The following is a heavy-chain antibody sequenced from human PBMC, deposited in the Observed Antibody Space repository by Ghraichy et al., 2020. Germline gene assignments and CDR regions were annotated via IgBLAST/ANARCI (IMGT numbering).Heavy chain of an antibody. D-gene: IGHD3-3*01. V-gene: IGHV1-69*13. J-gene: IGHJ6*01. CDR1: GGTFSSYA. Sequence: SVKVSCKASGGTFSSYAISWVRQAPGQGLEWMGGIIPIFGTANYAQKFQGRVTITADESTSTAYMELSSLRPEDTAVYYCARVPRRRFLEWFHLDGMDVWGQGTTVTVAS. CDR2: IIPIFGTA. CDR3: ARVPRRRFLEWFHLDGMDV.